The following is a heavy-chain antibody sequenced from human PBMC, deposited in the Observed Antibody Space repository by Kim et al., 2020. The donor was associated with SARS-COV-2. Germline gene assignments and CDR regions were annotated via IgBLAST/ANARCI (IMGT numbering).Heavy chain of an antibody. Sequence: GGSLRLSCAASGFTFSSYAMHWVRQAPGEGLEYVSAISSNGGSTYYANSVKGRFTIPRDNSKNTLYLQMGSLRAEDMAVYYCARGPLHRDVVVTAIPDYWGRGTLVTVSS. V-gene: IGHV3-64*01. J-gene: IGHJ4*02. CDR1: GFTFSSYA. CDR3: ARGPLHRDVVVTAIPDY. CDR2: ISSNGGST. D-gene: IGHD2-21*02.